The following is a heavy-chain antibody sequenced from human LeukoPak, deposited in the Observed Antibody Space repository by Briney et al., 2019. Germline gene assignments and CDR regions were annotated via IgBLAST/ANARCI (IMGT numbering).Heavy chain of an antibody. Sequence: GGSLRLSCAASGFTFSSYSMNWVRQAPGKGLEWVSSISSSSYIYYADSVKGRFTISRDNAKNSLYLQMNSLRAEDTAVYYCAREWPVVITTGGAFDIWGQGTMVTVSS. V-gene: IGHV3-21*01. CDR1: GFTFSSYS. CDR2: ISSSSYI. D-gene: IGHD3-22*01. CDR3: AREWPVVITTGGAFDI. J-gene: IGHJ3*02.